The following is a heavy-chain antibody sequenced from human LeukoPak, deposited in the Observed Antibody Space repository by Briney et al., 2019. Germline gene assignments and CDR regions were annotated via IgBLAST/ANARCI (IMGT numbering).Heavy chain of an antibody. CDR2: ISGGGGTT. CDR1: GFTFSNYA. D-gene: IGHD5-24*01. V-gene: IGHV3-23*01. Sequence: GGSLRLSCAASGFTFSNYAMIWVRQAPGKGLEWVSSISGGGGTTYYADSVKGRFIIFRDSSKNPLYLQMNSRGADGTAAYYCGKGRRDCHEFDLGCWGQGALVAVSS. J-gene: IGHJ4*02. CDR3: GKGRRDCHEFDLGC.